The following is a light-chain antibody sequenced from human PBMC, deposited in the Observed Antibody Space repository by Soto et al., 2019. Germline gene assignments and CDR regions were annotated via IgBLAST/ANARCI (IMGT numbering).Light chain of an antibody. CDR1: QSISSW. Sequence: DIQMTQSPSTLSASVGDRVTITCRASQSISSWLAWYQQKPGKAPKLLIYDASSLESGVPSRLCGSGSGSEFSLPISSLQLDDFATYYWQEYNSYATWTCGQGTKVDIK. CDR2: DAS. J-gene: IGKJ1*01. V-gene: IGKV1-5*01. CDR3: QEYNSYATWT.